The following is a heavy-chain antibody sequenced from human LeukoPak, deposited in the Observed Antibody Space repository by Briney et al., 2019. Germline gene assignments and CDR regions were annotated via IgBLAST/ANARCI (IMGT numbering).Heavy chain of an antibody. J-gene: IGHJ4*02. CDR2: INPRDGGT. CDR1: GYTFISFY. Sequence: GASVEVSCKASGYTFISFYLHWVRQAPGQGLEWLAIINPRDGGTTYAQNFQDRVTMTRDTSTSTVYMELSSLRSEDTAVYYCARGPFSGSAYHPNYFDYWGQGTLVTVSS. CDR3: ARGPFSGSAYHPNYFDY. V-gene: IGHV1-46*01. D-gene: IGHD1-26*01.